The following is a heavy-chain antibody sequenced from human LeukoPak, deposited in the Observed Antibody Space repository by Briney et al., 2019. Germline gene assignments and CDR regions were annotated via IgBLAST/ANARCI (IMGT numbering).Heavy chain of an antibody. D-gene: IGHD3-3*01. V-gene: IGHV1-18*01. CDR1: GYTFTSYG. CDR3: AREGGAIFGVVIYPYYYYGMDV. CDR2: ISAYNGNT. Sequence: ASVKVSCKASGYTFTSYGISWVRQAPGQGLEWMGWISAYNGNTNYAQKLQGRVTMTTDTSTSTAYMELRSLRSDDTAVYYCAREGGAIFGVVIYPYYYYGMDVRGQGTTVTVSS. J-gene: IGHJ6*02.